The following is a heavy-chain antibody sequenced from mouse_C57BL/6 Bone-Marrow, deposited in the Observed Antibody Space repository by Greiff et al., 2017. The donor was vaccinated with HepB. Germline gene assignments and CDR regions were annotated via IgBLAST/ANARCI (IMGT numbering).Heavy chain of an antibody. CDR3: AREGAYYSNYARFAY. Sequence: VQLQQPGAELVKPGASVKLSCKASGYTFTSYWMQWVKQRPGQGLEWIGEIDPSDSYTNYNQKFKGKATLTVDTSSSTAYMQLSSLTSEDSAVYYFAREGAYYSNYARFAYWGQGTLVTVSA. D-gene: IGHD2-5*01. J-gene: IGHJ3*01. V-gene: IGHV1-50*01. CDR2: IDPSDSYT. CDR1: GYTFTSYW.